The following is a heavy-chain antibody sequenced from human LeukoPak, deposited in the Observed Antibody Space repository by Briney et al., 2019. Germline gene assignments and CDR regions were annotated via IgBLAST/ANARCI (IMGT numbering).Heavy chain of an antibody. Sequence: ASVKVSCKASGYTFTGYYMHWVRQAPGQGLEWMGWINPNRGGTNYAQKFQGRVTMTRDTSISTAYMELSRLRSDDTAVYYCASKRDGQQLDVWGKGTTVTVSS. J-gene: IGHJ6*04. CDR2: INPNRGGT. CDR3: ASKRDGQQLDV. CDR1: GYTFTGYY. D-gene: IGHD6-13*01. V-gene: IGHV1-2*02.